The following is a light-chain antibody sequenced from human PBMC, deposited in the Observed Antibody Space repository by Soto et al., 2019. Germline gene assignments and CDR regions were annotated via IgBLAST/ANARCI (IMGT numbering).Light chain of an antibody. J-gene: IGKJ1*01. CDR1: PSVTNF. V-gene: IGKV3-11*01. Sequence: EKVLTQSPGTLSLSPGERATLSCRASPSVTNFLAWYQQKPGQAPRLLIYGAFNRATGIPARFSGSGSGTDFTLTISSLEPEDFAFYFCQQRSHWPTFGQGTKVDIK. CDR3: QQRSHWPT. CDR2: GAF.